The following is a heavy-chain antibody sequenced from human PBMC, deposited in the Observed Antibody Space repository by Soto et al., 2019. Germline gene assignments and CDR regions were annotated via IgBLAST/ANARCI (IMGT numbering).Heavy chain of an antibody. CDR2: VNPSGGHT. Sequence: QVHLMQSGAEVKKPGASVKVSCKASGDTFTDYYIHWVRQAPGQGLEWMGTVNPSGGHTTYAQQFLGRVTMTRDTSTSTLYMELTSLTSDDTAIYYCARGRHVVVVTAALDYWGQGTLVTVSS. CDR1: GDTFTDYY. V-gene: IGHV1-46*01. J-gene: IGHJ4*02. D-gene: IGHD2-21*02. CDR3: ARGRHVVVVTAALDY.